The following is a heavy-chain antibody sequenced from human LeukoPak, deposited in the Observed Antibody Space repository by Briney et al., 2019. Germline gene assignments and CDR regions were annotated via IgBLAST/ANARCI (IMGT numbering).Heavy chain of an antibody. D-gene: IGHD5/OR15-5a*01. V-gene: IGHV3-23*01. J-gene: IGHJ4*02. CDR3: AKKVGLVSAPLYYFDV. CDR1: GFTFSSYA. Sequence: GGSLRLSCAASGFTFSSYAMSWVRQAPGKGLEWVSAISGPAGSWDYADSVKGRFTISGDNSKNTLFLQMNSLRAEDTAIYYCAKKVGLVSAPLYYFDVWGQGTLVTVSS. CDR2: ISGPAGSW.